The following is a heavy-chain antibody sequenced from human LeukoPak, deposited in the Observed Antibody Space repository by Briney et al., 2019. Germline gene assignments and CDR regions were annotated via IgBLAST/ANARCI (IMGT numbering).Heavy chain of an antibody. V-gene: IGHV3-30*04. CDR2: ISYDGSNK. J-gene: IGHJ4*02. Sequence: GRSLRLSCAASGFTFSSYAMHWVRQAPGKGLEWVAVISYDGSNKYYADSVKGRFTISRDNSKNTLYLQMNSLRAEDTAVYYCARDRTDSSGWWIDYWGQGTLVTVSS. CDR1: GFTFSSYA. D-gene: IGHD6-19*01. CDR3: ARDRTDSSGWWIDY.